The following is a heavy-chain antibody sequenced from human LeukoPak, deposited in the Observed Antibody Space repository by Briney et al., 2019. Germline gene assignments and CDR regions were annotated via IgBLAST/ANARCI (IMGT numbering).Heavy chain of an antibody. CDR2: MKQDGSEK. CDR3: ARDWHHSDSRDYAFDI. Sequence: GGSLRLSCVASGFTFNSYWMSWVRQAPGKGLEWVANMKQDGSEKYYVDSVKGRFTISRDNAKNSLYLQMNGLRAEDTAVYHCARDWHHSDSRDYAFDIWGQGTMVTVSS. J-gene: IGHJ3*02. CDR1: GFTFNSYW. D-gene: IGHD3-22*01. V-gene: IGHV3-7*01.